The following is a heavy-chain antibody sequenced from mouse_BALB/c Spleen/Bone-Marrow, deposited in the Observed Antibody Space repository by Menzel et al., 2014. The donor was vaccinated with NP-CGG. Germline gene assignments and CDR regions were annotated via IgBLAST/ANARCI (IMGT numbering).Heavy chain of an antibody. CDR2: IDPANGNT. V-gene: IGHV14-3*02. Sequence: VQLQQSGAELVKPGASVKLSCTASGFNIKDTYMRWVEQRPEQGLEWIGRIDPANGNTKYDPKFQGKATITADTSSNTAYLQLSSLTSEDTAVYYCARYYYAMDYWGQGTSVTVSS. CDR1: GFNIKDTY. CDR3: ARYYYAMDY. J-gene: IGHJ4*01.